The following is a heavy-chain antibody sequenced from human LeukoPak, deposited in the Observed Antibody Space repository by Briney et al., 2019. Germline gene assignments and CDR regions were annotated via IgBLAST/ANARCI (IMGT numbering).Heavy chain of an antibody. V-gene: IGHV4-61*01. J-gene: IGHJ3*02. D-gene: IGHD7-27*01. CDR1: GGSVSSGNYY. CDR3: AQNWGSYAFDI. Sequence: SETLSLTCTVSGGSVSSGNYYWSWIRQSPGKGLEWIGYIFYSGSTNYNPSLKSRVTISVDTSKNQFSLNLSSVTAADTAVYYCAQNWGSYAFDIWGRGTMVTVSS. CDR2: IFYSGST.